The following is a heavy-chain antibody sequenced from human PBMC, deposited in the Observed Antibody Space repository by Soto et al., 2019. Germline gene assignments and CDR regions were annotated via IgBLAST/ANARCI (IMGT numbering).Heavy chain of an antibody. V-gene: IGHV3-30*18. Sequence: QVQLVESGGGVVQPGRSLRLSCAASGFTFSNYGVHWVRQAPGKGLEWVAVISYDGSNKYYADSVKGRFTISRDNSKGTLYLQMNSLRADDTAVYYCAKGRTPYGDYGEFDYWGQGTLVTVSS. J-gene: IGHJ4*02. CDR1: GFTFSNYG. CDR2: ISYDGSNK. D-gene: IGHD4-17*01. CDR3: AKGRTPYGDYGEFDY.